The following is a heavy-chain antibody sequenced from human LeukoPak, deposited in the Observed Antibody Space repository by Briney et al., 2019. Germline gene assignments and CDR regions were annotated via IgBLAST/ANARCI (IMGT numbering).Heavy chain of an antibody. D-gene: IGHD3-9*01. CDR1: GYTFTGYY. Sequence: ASVKVSCKASGYTFTGYYMHWVRQAPGQGLEWMGWINPNSGGTNYAQKFQGRVTMTRDTSISTAYMELSRLRSDDTAVYYCAREMRIYDILTGYYYYYYMDVWGKGTTVTISS. J-gene: IGHJ6*03. CDR3: AREMRIYDILTGYYYYYYMDV. CDR2: INPNSGGT. V-gene: IGHV1-2*02.